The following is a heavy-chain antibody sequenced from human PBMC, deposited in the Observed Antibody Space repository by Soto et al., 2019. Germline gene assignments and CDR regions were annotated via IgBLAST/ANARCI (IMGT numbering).Heavy chain of an antibody. V-gene: IGHV1-2*02. CDR3: ARDYGKGGYDYFAP. CDR2: IDPKSGDT. Sequence: EASVKVSCKASEYSFTGHYLHWVRQAPGEGLEWMGWIDPKSGDTNYARNFKDRVTIPGDASSITASLDLNSLISDDTAVYYCARDYGKGGYDYFAPGGKGTLVTAS. CDR1: EYSFTGHY. J-gene: IGHJ5*02. D-gene: IGHD3-22*01.